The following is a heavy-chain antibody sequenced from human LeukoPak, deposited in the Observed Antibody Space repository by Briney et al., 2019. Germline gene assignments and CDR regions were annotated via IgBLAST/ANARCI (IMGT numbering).Heavy chain of an antibody. Sequence: PSETLSLTCTVSGGSISRSDSYWGWIRQPSGKGLEWIGYIYHSGSTYYNPSLKSRVTISVDRSKNQFSLKLTSVTAADTAVYFCARVEFQIVVVPPDTPHYSYYMDVWGRGTTVTVSS. CDR1: GGSISRSDSY. D-gene: IGHD2-2*01. V-gene: IGHV4-30-2*01. CDR3: ARVEFQIVVVPPDTPHYSYYMDV. CDR2: IYHSGST. J-gene: IGHJ6*03.